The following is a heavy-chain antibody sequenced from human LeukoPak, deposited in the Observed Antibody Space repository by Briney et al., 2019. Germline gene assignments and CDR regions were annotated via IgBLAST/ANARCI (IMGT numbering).Heavy chain of an antibody. J-gene: IGHJ6*03. CDR2: IYPGDSDT. CDR1: GYSFTSYW. Sequence: GESLKISCKGSGYSFTSYWIGWVRQMPGKGLEWMGIIYPGDSDTRYSPPFQGQVTISADKSISTAYLQWSSLKASDTAMYYCARHYTYYDFWSGYSPYYYYMDVWGKGTTVTVSS. V-gene: IGHV5-51*01. CDR3: ARHYTYYDFWSGYSPYYYYMDV. D-gene: IGHD3-3*01.